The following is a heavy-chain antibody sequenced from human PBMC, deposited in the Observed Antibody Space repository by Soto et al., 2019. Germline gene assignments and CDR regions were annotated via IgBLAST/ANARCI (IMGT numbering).Heavy chain of an antibody. CDR1: GYDFTTYG. V-gene: IGHV1-18*01. CDR2: ISAHNRNT. CDR3: ASGRDGDD. J-gene: IGHJ4*02. Sequence: QVHLVQSGAEVKKPGASVKVSCKGSGYDFTTYGITWVRQAPGQGLEWMAWISAHNRNTDYAQKLQGRVTVTRDTSTSTAYMELRSLRSDGTAVCYSASGRDGDDWGEGALFTASS. D-gene: IGHD2-15*01.